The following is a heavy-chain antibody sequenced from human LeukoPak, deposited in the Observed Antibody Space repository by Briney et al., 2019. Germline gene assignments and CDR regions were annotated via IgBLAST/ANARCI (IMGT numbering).Heavy chain of an antibody. CDR1: GFTLSGYW. D-gene: IGHD3-10*01. J-gene: IGHJ4*02. CDR2: ISNDGTTT. V-gene: IGHV3-74*01. Sequence: RGSLRLSCAASGFTLSGYWMLWVRQAPGKGLVWVSRISNDGTTTNYAHSLKGRFTISRDKAKKTLYLQMNSLRAEDTAVYYCARDYYGSGSYWGQGALVTVSS. CDR3: ARDYYGSGSY.